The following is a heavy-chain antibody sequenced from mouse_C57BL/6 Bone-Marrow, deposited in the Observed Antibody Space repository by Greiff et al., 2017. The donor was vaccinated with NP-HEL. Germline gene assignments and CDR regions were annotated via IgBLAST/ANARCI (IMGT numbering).Heavy chain of an antibody. D-gene: IGHD3-2*02. CDR3: TRDDPSQALFAY. CDR1: GFTFSSYA. Sequence: DVMLVESGEGLVKPGGSLKLSCAASGFTFSSYAMSWVRQTPEKRLEWVAYISSGGDYIYYADTVKGRFTISRDNARNTLYLQMSSLKSEDTAMYYCTRDDPSQALFAYWGQGTLVTVSA. J-gene: IGHJ3*01. V-gene: IGHV5-9-1*02. CDR2: ISSGGDYI.